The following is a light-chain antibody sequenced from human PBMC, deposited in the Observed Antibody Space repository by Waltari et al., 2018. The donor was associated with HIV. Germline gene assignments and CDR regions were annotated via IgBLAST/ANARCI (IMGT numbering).Light chain of an antibody. CDR2: DDS. V-gene: IGLV3-21*02. CDR3: QVWDSSSDHYV. CDR1: NIGRRR. J-gene: IGLJ1*01. Sequence: SYVLTQPPSVSVAPGQAARITCGGNNIGRRRSHWYQQKPCQAPVLVVYDDSARPSGIPERFSGSNSGNTATLTISRVEAGDEADYYCQVWDSSSDHYVFGTGTKVTVL.